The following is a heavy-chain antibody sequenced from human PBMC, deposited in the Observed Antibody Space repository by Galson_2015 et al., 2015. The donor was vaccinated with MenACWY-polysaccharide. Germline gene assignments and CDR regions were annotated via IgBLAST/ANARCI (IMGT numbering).Heavy chain of an antibody. CDR2: IKKDGSEK. CDR3: AKRARVVAAAWYGMDV. V-gene: IGHV3-7*01. D-gene: IGHD2-15*01. J-gene: IGHJ6*02. Sequence: SLRLSCAASGLTFSNWWMTWVRQSPGKGLEWVASIKKDGSEKYYVDSVKGRFTISRDNAKDSLYLQMNSLRAEDTAVYFCAKRARVVAAAWYGMDVWGQGTTVTVSS. CDR1: GLTFSNWW.